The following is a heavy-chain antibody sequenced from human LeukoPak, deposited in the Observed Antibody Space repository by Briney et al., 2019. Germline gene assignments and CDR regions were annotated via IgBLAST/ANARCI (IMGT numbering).Heavy chain of an antibody. CDR2: ISGSDNTI. D-gene: IGHD2-2*01. J-gene: IGHJ4*02. CDR3: AKHPAMPRFDY. Sequence: GGSLRLSCAASRFTFSSYSMIWVRQAPGKGLEWVSYISGSDNTIYYADSVRGRFTISRDNAKNSLYLQMNSLRAEDTAVYYCAKHPAMPRFDYWGQGTLVTVSS. V-gene: IGHV3-48*04. CDR1: RFTFSSYS.